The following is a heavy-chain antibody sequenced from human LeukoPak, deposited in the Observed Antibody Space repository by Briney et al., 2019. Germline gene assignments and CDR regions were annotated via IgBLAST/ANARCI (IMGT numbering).Heavy chain of an antibody. CDR1: GGTFSSYA. V-gene: IGHV1-69*04. J-gene: IGHJ4*02. CDR2: IIPILSIA. Sequence: GASVKVSCKASGGTFSSYAISWVRQAPGQGLEWMGRIIPILSIANYAQKFQGRVTITADKSTSTAYMELSSLRSEDTAVYYCARGYCSSTSCPYYFDYWGQGTLVTVSS. D-gene: IGHD2-2*01. CDR3: ARGYCSSTSCPYYFDY.